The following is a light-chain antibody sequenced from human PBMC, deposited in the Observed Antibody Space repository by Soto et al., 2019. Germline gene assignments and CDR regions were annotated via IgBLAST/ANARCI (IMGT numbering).Light chain of an antibody. CDR3: QQYNNWPPWT. CDR1: QSISSN. J-gene: IGKJ1*01. CDR2: GAS. V-gene: IGKV3-15*01. Sequence: EIVMTQSPATLSVSPGERATLSCRASQSISSNLVWYQQKPGQAPRLLIYGASTRATGIPARFSGSGSGTDFTLTISSLQSEDFAVYYCQQYNNWPPWTFGQGTKVEIK.